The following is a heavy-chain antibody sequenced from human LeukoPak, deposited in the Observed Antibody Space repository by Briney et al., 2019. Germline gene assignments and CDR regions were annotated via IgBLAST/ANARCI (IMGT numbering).Heavy chain of an antibody. V-gene: IGHV3-21*01. CDR2: ISSSSSYI. J-gene: IGHJ1*01. Sequence: PGGSLRLSCAASGFTFSSYSMNWVRQAPGKGLEWVSSISSSSSYIYYADSVKGRFTISRDNAKNSLYLQMNSLRAEDTAVYYRARGGYSSTLYGRYQHWGQGTLVTVSP. CDR1: GFTFSSYS. D-gene: IGHD6-13*01. CDR3: ARGGYSSTLYGRYQH.